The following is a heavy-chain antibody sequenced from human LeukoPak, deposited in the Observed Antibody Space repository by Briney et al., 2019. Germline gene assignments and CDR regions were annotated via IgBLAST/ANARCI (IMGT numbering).Heavy chain of an antibody. J-gene: IGHJ5*02. D-gene: IGHD3-9*01. CDR1: GGTFSSYA. Sequence: ASVKVSCKASGGTFSSYAMSWVRQAPGQGLEWMGGIIPIFGTANYAQKFQGRVTITADESTSTAYMELSSLRSEDTAVYYCARGRYYYDILTGYKLDPWGQGTLVTVSS. CDR2: IIPIFGTA. V-gene: IGHV1-69*13. CDR3: ARGRYYYDILTGYKLDP.